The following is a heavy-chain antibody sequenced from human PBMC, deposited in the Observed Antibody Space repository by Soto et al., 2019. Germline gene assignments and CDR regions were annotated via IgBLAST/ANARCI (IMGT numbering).Heavy chain of an antibody. CDR3: VRVYGEIDY. CDR2: RNPKSGNT. V-gene: IGHV1-8*01. J-gene: IGHJ4*02. CDR1: GYTFTNYD. Sequence: QVQLVQSGAEVKKPGASVKVSCKASGYTFTNYDINWVRQATGQGLEWMGWRNPKSGNTGYAQQFQGRVIMTRSTSISTAYMELSSLRSEDEAVDYCVRVYGEIDYWGQGTLVTVSS. D-gene: IGHD4-17*01.